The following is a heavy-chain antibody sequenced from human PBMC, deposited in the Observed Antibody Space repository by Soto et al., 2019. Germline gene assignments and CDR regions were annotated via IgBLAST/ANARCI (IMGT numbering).Heavy chain of an antibody. Sequence: SETLSLTCTVSGGSISSYCWSWIRQPPGKGLEYIGYIYYNGSTNYNPSLKSRVTISVDTSKNQFSLKLSSVTAADTAVYYCARLHRYCSGGSCYLSDYWGQGTLVTVSS. CDR1: GGSISSYC. CDR3: ARLHRYCSGGSCYLSDY. D-gene: IGHD2-15*01. CDR2: IYYNGST. J-gene: IGHJ4*02. V-gene: IGHV4-59*08.